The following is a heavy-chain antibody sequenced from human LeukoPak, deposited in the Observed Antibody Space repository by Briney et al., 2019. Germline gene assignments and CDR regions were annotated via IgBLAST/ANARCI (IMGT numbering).Heavy chain of an antibody. CDR1: GLTFSSYA. J-gene: IGHJ6*02. V-gene: IGHV3-23*01. D-gene: IGHD4-17*01. CDR3: ARETVTPYYYYGMDV. Sequence: PGGSLRLSCAASGLTFSSYAMSWVPQAPGKGLEWFTATSGNGGSTYFADSVRGRFAISRDNSKNTLYLRMNSLRAEDTAVYYCARETVTPYYYYGMDVWGQGTTVTVSS. CDR2: TSGNGGST.